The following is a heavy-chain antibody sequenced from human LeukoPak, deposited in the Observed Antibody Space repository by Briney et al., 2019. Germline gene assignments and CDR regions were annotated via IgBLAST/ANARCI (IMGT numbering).Heavy chain of an antibody. Sequence: GASVKVSCKASGYTFTSYDINWVRQAPGQGLEWMGWMNPNSGNTGYAQKFQGRVTITRNTSISTAYMELSSLRSEDTAVYYYARAVMDYGGNNWFDPWGQGTLVTVSS. V-gene: IGHV1-8*03. CDR3: ARAVMDYGGNNWFDP. CDR1: GYTFTSYD. D-gene: IGHD4-23*01. J-gene: IGHJ5*02. CDR2: MNPNSGNT.